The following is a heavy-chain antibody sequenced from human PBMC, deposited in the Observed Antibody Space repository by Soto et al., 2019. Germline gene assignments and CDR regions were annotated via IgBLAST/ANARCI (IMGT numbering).Heavy chain of an antibody. Sequence: SATLSLTCTGSPYSLTSSCYYWGWLRPTPGKGLEWIGSIYYNGTTYYNPSLKSRVFISVDTSKDQFSLRLKSVTVADTATFYCVRHEVAVSGAYNMDVWGRGTTVTVSS. J-gene: IGHJ6*02. CDR2: IYYNGTT. D-gene: IGHD3-22*01. V-gene: IGHV4-39*01. CDR1: PYSLTSSCYY. CDR3: VRHEVAVSGAYNMDV.